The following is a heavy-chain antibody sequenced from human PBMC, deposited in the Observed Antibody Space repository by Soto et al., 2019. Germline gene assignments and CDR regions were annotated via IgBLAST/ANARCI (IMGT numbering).Heavy chain of an antibody. Sequence: ASVKVSCKVSGYTLTELSMHWVRQAPGKGLEWMGSFDPEDGETIYAQKIQGRVTMTEDTSTDTAYMELSSLRSDDTAVYYCARDTRLDISQPSDYWGQGTLVTVSS. D-gene: IGHD2-2*03. J-gene: IGHJ4*02. V-gene: IGHV1-24*01. CDR2: FDPEDGET. CDR3: ARDTRLDISQPSDY. CDR1: GYTLTELS.